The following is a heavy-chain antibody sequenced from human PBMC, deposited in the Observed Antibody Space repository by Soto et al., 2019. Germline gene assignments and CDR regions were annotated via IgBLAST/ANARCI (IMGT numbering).Heavy chain of an antibody. D-gene: IGHD6-13*01. Sequence: QVQLVQSGAEVKKPGASVKVSCKASGYTFTSYGISWVRQAPGQGLEWMGWISAYNGNTNYAQKLQGRVTMTTDTSTSTADMELRSLRSDDTAGYYCARDIGSIAAAEAAFDIWGQGTMVTVSS. V-gene: IGHV1-18*01. CDR3: ARDIGSIAAAEAAFDI. CDR2: ISAYNGNT. J-gene: IGHJ3*02. CDR1: GYTFTSYG.